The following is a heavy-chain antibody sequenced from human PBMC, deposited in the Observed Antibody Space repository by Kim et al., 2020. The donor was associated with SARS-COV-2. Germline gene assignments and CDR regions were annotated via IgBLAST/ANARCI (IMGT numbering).Heavy chain of an antibody. Sequence: SETLSLTCTVSGGSISSYYWSWIRQPPGKGLEWIGYIYYSGSTNYNPSLKSRVTISVDTSKNQFSLKLSSVTAADTAVYYCARDRGSYNWNYDYYYGMDVWGQGTTVTVSS. CDR2: IYYSGST. J-gene: IGHJ6*02. CDR3: ARDRGSYNWNYDYYYGMDV. D-gene: IGHD1-20*01. CDR1: GGSISSYY. V-gene: IGHV4-59*13.